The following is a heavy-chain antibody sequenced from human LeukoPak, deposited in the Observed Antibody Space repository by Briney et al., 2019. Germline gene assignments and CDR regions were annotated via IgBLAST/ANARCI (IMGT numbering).Heavy chain of an antibody. Sequence: PGGSLRLSCAASGFTVSSNYMSWVRQAPGKGLEWGSVIYSGGSTYYADSVKGRFTISRDNSKNTLYLQMNSLRAEDTAVYYCAREFVPSYSSGWYDYWGQGTLVTVSS. V-gene: IGHV3-53*01. D-gene: IGHD6-19*01. CDR3: AREFVPSYSSGWYDY. CDR1: GFTVSSNY. CDR2: IYSGGST. J-gene: IGHJ4*02.